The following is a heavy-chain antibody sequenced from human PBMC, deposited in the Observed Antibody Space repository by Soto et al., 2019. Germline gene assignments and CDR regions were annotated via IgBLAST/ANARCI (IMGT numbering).Heavy chain of an antibody. CDR1: GYTFTSYA. CDR3: AGVDSSGWYGEYWFDP. D-gene: IGHD6-19*01. V-gene: IGHV1-3*01. CDR2: INAGNGNT. Sequence: QVQLVQSGAEVKKPGASVKVSCKASGYTFTSYAMHWVRQAPGQRLEWMGWINAGNGNTKYSQKFQGRVTITRDTSASTAYMELSSLGSEDTAVYYCAGVDSSGWYGEYWFDPWGQGTLVTVSS. J-gene: IGHJ5*02.